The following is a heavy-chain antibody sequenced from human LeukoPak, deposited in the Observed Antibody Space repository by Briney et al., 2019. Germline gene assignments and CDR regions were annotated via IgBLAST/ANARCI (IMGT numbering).Heavy chain of an antibody. CDR1: GGSFSGYY. J-gene: IGHJ5*02. Sequence: SETLSLTCAVYGGSFSGYYWSWIRQPPGKGLGWIGEINHSGSTNYNPSLKSRVTISVDTSKNQFSLKLSSVTAADTAVYYCAREIVGANWFDPWGQGTLVTVSS. CDR2: INHSGST. V-gene: IGHV4-34*01. CDR3: AREIVGANWFDP. D-gene: IGHD1-26*01.